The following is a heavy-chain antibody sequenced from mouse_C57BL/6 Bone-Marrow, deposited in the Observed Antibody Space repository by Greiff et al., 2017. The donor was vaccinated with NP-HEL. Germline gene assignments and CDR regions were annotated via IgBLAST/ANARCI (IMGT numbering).Heavy chain of an antibody. V-gene: IGHV14-2*01. Sequence: EVQLQQSGAELVKPGASVKLSCTASGFTITDYYMHWVKQRTEQGLEWIGRIDPEDGETKYAPKFQSKATITADTSSNTAYLQLSSLTSADTAVYYYARLSTTGVASNHFDYWGQGTTLTVSS. D-gene: IGHD1-1*01. CDR2: IDPEDGET. CDR1: GFTITDYY. J-gene: IGHJ2*01. CDR3: ARLSTTGVASNHFDY.